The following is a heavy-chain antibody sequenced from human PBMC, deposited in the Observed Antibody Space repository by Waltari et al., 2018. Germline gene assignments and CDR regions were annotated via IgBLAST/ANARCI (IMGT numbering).Heavy chain of an antibody. Sequence: QLQLQESGPGLLKPSETLSLTCHVSDGSISSASWWSWIRQSPGKGLEWIGEIFPSGSTNYNPSLESRVTISQDYSKNQFSLKLNSVTAADTAVYYCAGGSSMQQLMRYWGQGILVTVSS. J-gene: IGHJ4*02. V-gene: IGHV4-4*02. D-gene: IGHD6-13*01. CDR3: AGGSSMQQLMRY. CDR1: DGSISSASW. CDR2: IFPSGST.